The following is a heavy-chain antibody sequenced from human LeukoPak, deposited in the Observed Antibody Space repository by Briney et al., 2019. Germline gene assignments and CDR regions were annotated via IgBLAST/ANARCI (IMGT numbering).Heavy chain of an antibody. D-gene: IGHD4-11*01. Sequence: SETLSLTCTVSGDSISDYYWSWFRQPPGKGLEWIGYIYYSGSTNYNPSLENRVTISLHTSKHQFSLKLTSVTAADTAVYYCARWMKLDYSFDYWGPGTLVTVSS. CDR3: ARWMKLDYSFDY. J-gene: IGHJ4*02. CDR1: GDSISDYY. V-gene: IGHV4-59*01. CDR2: IYYSGST.